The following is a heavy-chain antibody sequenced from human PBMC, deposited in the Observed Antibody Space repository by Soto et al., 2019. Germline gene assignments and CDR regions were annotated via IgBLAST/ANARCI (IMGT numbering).Heavy chain of an antibody. J-gene: IGHJ6*03. CDR2: IGTAGDT. Sequence: GGSLRLSCAASGFTFSSYDMHWVRQATGKGLEWVSAIGTAGDTYYPGSVKGRFTISRENAKSSLYLQMNSLRAGDTAVYYCARARAYCISTSCYRYMDVWGNGTTVTVSS. CDR3: ARARAYCISTSCYRYMDV. D-gene: IGHD2-2*01. V-gene: IGHV3-13*01. CDR1: GFTFSSYD.